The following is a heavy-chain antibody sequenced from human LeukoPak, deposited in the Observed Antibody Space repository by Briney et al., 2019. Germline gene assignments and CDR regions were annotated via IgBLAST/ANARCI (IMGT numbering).Heavy chain of an antibody. CDR1: GFTFSSYD. V-gene: IGHV3-53*01. D-gene: IGHD4/OR15-4a*01. J-gene: IGHJ4*02. CDR3: ARRAGAYSHPYDY. Sequence: GGSLRLSCAASGFTFSSYDMTWVRQAPGKGLEWVSFIYSDNTHYSDSVKGRFTISRDNSKNTLYLQMNSLRAEDTAVYYCARRAGAYSHPYDYWGQGTLVTVSS. CDR2: IYSDNT.